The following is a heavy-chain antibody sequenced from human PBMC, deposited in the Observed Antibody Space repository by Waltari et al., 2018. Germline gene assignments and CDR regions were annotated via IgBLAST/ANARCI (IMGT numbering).Heavy chain of an antibody. V-gene: IGHV3-33*01. J-gene: IGHJ4*02. CDR1: GFIFRNYG. D-gene: IGHD6-19*01. CDR2: IWSDGKNK. CDR3: AREPNSGWYYDY. Sequence: QVQLVASGGGVVPPGRSLRLSCEASGFIFRNYGMPWVRQAPGKGLEWVAVIWSDGKNKYYVDSVKGRFTVSRDNSKNTLYLEMNSLRAEDTAVYYCAREPNSGWYYDYWGQGNLVTVSS.